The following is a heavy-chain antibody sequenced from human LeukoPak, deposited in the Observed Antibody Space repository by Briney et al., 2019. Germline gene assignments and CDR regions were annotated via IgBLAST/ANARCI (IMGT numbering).Heavy chain of an antibody. CDR3: AKHWFYDILTGYSPHFDY. V-gene: IGHV3-23*01. D-gene: IGHD3-9*01. CDR2: ISGSGGTT. J-gene: IGHJ4*02. CDR1: GFTFSSYA. Sequence: GGSLRLSCAASGFTFSSYAMSWGRQTPGKGLEWVSGISGSGGTTYYADSVKGRFTISRDNSKNTLYLQINSLRAEDTAVYSCAKHWFYDILTGYSPHFDYWGQGTLVTVSS.